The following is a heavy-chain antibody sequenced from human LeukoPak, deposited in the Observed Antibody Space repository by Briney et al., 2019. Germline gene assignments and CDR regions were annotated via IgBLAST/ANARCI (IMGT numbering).Heavy chain of an antibody. D-gene: IGHD5-12*01. J-gene: IGHJ4*02. CDR1: GYTFTGYY. CDR2: INPNSGGT. V-gene: IGHV1-2*02. CDR3: ARDRGYSGYDYCYFDY. Sequence: ASVKVSCKASGYTFTGYYMHWVRQAPGQGLEWMGWINPNSGGTNYAQKFQGRVTMTRDTSISTVYMELSRLRSDDTAVYYCARDRGYSGYDYCYFDYWGQGTLVTVSS.